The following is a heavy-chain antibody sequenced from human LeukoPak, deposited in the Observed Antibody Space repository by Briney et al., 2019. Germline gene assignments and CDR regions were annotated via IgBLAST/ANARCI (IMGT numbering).Heavy chain of an antibody. J-gene: IGHJ3*02. CDR3: AELLTDAFDI. CDR1: GYSISSGYY. CDR2: IYHSGST. D-gene: IGHD2-15*01. V-gene: IGHV4-38-2*01. Sequence: ASGTLSLTCAVSGYSISSGYYWGWIRQPPGKGLEWIGSIYHSGSTYYNPSLKSRVTISVDTSKNQFSLKLSSVTAADTAVYYCAELLTDAFDIWGQGTMVTVSS.